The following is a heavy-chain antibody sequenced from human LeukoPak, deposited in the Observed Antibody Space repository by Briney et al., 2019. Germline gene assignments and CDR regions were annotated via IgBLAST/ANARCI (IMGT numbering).Heavy chain of an antibody. D-gene: IGHD6-13*01. CDR3: ARDSGYSSSPQY. V-gene: IGHV3-21*01. Sequence: TGGSLRLSCAASGFTFSSYSMNWVRQAPGKGLEWVSSISSSSGYIYYADSVKGRFTISRDNAKNSLYLQMNSLRAEDTAVYYCARDSGYSSSPQYWGQGTLVTVSS. J-gene: IGHJ4*02. CDR2: ISSSSGYI. CDR1: GFTFSSYS.